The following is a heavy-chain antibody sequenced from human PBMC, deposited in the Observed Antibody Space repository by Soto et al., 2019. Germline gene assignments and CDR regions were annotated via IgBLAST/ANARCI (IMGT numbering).Heavy chain of an antibody. D-gene: IGHD3-22*01. Sequence: HPGGSLRLSCAASGFTFSSYAMSWVRQAPGKGLEWVSAISGSGGSTYYADSVKGRFTISRDNSKNTLYLQMNSLRAEDTAVYYCAKDLTNYYDSSGLDYWGQGTLVTVSS. CDR2: ISGSGGST. J-gene: IGHJ4*02. CDR3: AKDLTNYYDSSGLDY. CDR1: GFTFSSYA. V-gene: IGHV3-23*01.